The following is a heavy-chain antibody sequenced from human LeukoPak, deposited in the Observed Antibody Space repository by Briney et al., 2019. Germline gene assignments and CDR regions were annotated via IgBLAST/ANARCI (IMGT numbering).Heavy chain of an antibody. D-gene: IGHD2-15*01. CDR3: TRGSGDGGETNWFDP. CDR2: MNPNSGNT. Sequence: ASVKVSCKASGYTFTSYDINWVRQATGQGLEWMGWMNPNSGNTGYAQKFQGRITMTSNTSMTTAYMELSSLRSDNTAVYYCTRGSGDGGETNWFDPWGLGTLVTVSS. V-gene: IGHV1-8*01. CDR1: GYTFTSYD. J-gene: IGHJ5*02.